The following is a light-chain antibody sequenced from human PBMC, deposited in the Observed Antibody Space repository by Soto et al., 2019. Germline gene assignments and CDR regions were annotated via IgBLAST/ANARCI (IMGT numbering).Light chain of an antibody. CDR3: QQYYNWPVT. V-gene: IGKV3-15*01. J-gene: IGKJ4*01. CDR2: GAS. Sequence: EILMTQSPATLSVSPLETVTFSFRASRSVSNRLAWYQHKPGQAPRLLISGASNGATGIPPKFSGSGSGTEFTLTVDSLQSDDIAVYYCQQYYNWPVTFGGGTKVDIK. CDR1: RSVSNR.